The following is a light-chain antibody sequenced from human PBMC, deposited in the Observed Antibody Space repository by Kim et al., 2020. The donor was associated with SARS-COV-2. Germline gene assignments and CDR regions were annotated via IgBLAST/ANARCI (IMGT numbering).Light chain of an antibody. CDR2: DVS. CDR3: SSYRTTNTWV. V-gene: IGLV2-14*03. J-gene: IGLJ3*02. CDR1: SSDVGDYNY. Sequence: QSALTQPASVSGSLGQSITISCTGTSSDVGDYNYVSWYQHSPGKAPKLMIFDVSERPSGVSSRFSGSKSGYTASLTISGLQAEDAADYYCSSYRTTNTWVFGGGTQLTVL.